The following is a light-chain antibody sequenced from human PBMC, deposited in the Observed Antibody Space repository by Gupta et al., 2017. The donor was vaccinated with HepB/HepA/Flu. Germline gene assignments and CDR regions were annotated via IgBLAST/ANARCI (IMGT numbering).Light chain of an antibody. CDR2: LNSDGSH. CDR1: SGHSSYA. CDR3: QTWGTGIQV. V-gene: IGLV4-69*01. Sequence: QLVLTQSPSASASLGPSVKLTCPLRSGHSSYAIAWHLQQPEKGPRYLMKLNSDGSHSKGDGIPDRFSGSSSGAERYLTISSLQSEDEADYYCQTWGTGIQVFGGGTKLRP. J-gene: IGLJ3*02.